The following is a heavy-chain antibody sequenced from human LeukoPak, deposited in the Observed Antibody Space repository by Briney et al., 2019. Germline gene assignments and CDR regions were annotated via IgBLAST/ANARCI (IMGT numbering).Heavy chain of an antibody. V-gene: IGHV3-21*01. Sequence: SGGSLRLSCAASGFTFSSYEMNWVRQAPGKGLEWVSSISSSSSYIYYADSVKGRFTISRDNAKNSLYLQMNSLRAEDTAVYYCARTPSLVRGVNSFDYWGQGTLVTVSS. D-gene: IGHD3-10*01. CDR3: ARTPSLVRGVNSFDY. CDR2: ISSSSSYI. J-gene: IGHJ4*02. CDR1: GFTFSSYE.